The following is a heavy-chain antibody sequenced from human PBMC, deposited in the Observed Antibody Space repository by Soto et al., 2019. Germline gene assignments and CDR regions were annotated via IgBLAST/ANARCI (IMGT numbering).Heavy chain of an antibody. D-gene: IGHD3-3*01. CDR1: GYTFTSYG. Sequence: ASVKVSCKASGYTFTSYGSNWVRQATGQGVEWMGWMNPNSGNTGYAQKFQGRVAMTRNTSISTAYMELSSLRSEDTAVYYCARVSTIFGVVFGMDVWGQGTTVTVSS. CDR2: MNPNSGNT. CDR3: ARVSTIFGVVFGMDV. J-gene: IGHJ6*02. V-gene: IGHV1-8*01.